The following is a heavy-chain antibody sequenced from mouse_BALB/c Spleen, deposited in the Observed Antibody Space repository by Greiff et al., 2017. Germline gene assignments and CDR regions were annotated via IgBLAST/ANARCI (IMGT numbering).Heavy chain of an antibody. CDR2: ISSGGSYT. CDR1: GFTFSSYA. CDR3: ARVGDY. V-gene: IGHV5-9-4*01. J-gene: IGHJ4*01. Sequence: EVKVEESGGGLVKPGGSLKLSCAASGFTFSSYAMSWVRQSPEKRLEWVAEISSGGSYTYYPDTVTGRFTISRDNAKNTLYLEMSSLRSEDTAMYYCARVGDYWGQGTSVTVSS.